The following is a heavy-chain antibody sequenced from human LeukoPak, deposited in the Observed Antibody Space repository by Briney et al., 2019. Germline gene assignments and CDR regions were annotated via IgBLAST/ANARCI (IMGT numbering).Heavy chain of an antibody. CDR3: ARVGTSGGEPGSLDY. J-gene: IGHJ4*02. CDR2: IYTSGST. V-gene: IGHV4-61*02. CDR1: GGCISSGSYY. D-gene: IGHD3-10*01. Sequence: PSETLSLTCTVSGGCISSGSYYWSWIRQPAGKGLEWIGRIYTSGSTNYNPSLKSRVTISVDTSKNQFSLKLSSVTAADTALYYCARVGTSGGEPGSLDYWGQGTLVTVSS.